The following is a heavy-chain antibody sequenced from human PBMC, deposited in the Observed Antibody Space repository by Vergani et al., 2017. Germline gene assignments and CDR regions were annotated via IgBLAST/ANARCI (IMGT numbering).Heavy chain of an antibody. CDR3: AREGVYDIWTGPLRGGWFDP. J-gene: IGHJ5*02. CDR1: GGSISSGGYS. CDR2: IYHSGST. D-gene: IGHD3-9*01. Sequence: QLQLQESGSGLVKPSQTLSLTCAVSGGSISSGGYSWSWIRQPPGKGLEWIGYIYHSGSTYYNPSLKSRVTISVDRSKNQFSLKLSSVTAADTAVYYCAREGVYDIWTGPLRGGWFDPWGQGTLVTVSS. V-gene: IGHV4-30-2*01.